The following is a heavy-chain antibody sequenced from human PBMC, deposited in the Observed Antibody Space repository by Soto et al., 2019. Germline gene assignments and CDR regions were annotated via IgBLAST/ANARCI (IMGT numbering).Heavy chain of an antibody. V-gene: IGHV4-34*01. CDR3: ARDKITGLFDY. CDR2: INHSGST. Sequence: SETLSLTCAVYVRSYSFYYWTWIRQPPGTGLEWIGEINHSGSTNYNPSLKSRVTISVDTSKNQFSLKLTSVTAADTAVYYCARDKITGLFDYWGQGTLVS. CDR1: VRSYSFYY. J-gene: IGHJ4*02. D-gene: IGHD2-8*02.